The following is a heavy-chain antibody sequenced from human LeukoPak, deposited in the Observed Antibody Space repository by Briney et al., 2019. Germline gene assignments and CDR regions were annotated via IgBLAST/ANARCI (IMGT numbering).Heavy chain of an antibody. CDR3: ARGLVVGATIYWFDP. J-gene: IGHJ5*02. CDR1: GGTFSSYA. Sequence: SVKVSCKASGGTFSSYAISWVRQAPGQGLEWMGGIIPIFGTSNYAQKFQGRVTITTDESTNTAYMELSSLRSEDTAVYYCARGLVVGATIYWFDPWGQGTLVTVSS. D-gene: IGHD1-26*01. V-gene: IGHV1-69*05. CDR2: IIPIFGTS.